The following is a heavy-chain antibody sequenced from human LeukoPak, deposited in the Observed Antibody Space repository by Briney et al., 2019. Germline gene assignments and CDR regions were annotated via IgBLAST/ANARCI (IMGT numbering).Heavy chain of an antibody. D-gene: IGHD3-22*01. Sequence: PGGSLRLSCAASGFTVSSNYMSWVRQAPGKGPEWVSVIYSGGSTYYADSVKGRFTISRDNSKNTLYLQMNSLRAEDTAVYYCARGSPYYYDSSGYQPYYYYMDVWGKGTTVTVSS. CDR1: GFTVSSNY. V-gene: IGHV3-53*01. CDR2: IYSGGST. CDR3: ARGSPYYYDSSGYQPYYYYMDV. J-gene: IGHJ6*03.